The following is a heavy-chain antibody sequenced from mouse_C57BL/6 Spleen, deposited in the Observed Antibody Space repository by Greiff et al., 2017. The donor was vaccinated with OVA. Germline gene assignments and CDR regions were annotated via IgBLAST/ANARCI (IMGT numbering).Heavy chain of an antibody. CDR3: TRIWLLRGFAY. J-gene: IGHJ3*01. D-gene: IGHD2-3*01. Sequence: QVQLQQSGAELVRPGASVTLSCKASGYTFTDYEMHWVKQTPVHGLEWIGAIDPETGGTAYNQKFTGKAILTADKSSSTAYMELRSLTSEDSAVYYCTRIWLLRGFAYWGQGTLVTVSA. CDR1: GYTFTDYE. V-gene: IGHV1-15*01. CDR2: IDPETGGT.